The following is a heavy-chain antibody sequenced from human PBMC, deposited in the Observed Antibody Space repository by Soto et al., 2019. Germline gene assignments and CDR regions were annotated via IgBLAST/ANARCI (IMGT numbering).Heavy chain of an antibody. Sequence: QLQLQESGPGLVKPSETLSLTCIVSGGSISSSSYYWGWIRQPPGKGLEWIGSIYYSGSTYYNPSLKRRVTISVDTSKNQFSLKLSSVTAADTAVYYCARPGYYYDSSGYPFDYWGQGTLVTVSS. D-gene: IGHD3-22*01. J-gene: IGHJ4*02. CDR3: ARPGYYYDSSGYPFDY. CDR1: GGSISSSSYY. CDR2: IYYSGST. V-gene: IGHV4-39*01.